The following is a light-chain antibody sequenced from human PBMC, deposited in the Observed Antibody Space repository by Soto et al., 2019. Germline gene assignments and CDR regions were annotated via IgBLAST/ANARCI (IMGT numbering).Light chain of an antibody. CDR2: KAS. J-gene: IGKJ1*01. Sequence: DIQMTQSPSTLSASVGDRVTITCRASQSISSWLAWYQQKPGRAPNLLIYKASILESGVPSRFSGSGSGTDFPLTISSLKPDDFATYYWQQYFSYSWTFGQGTKVEIK. CDR1: QSISSW. V-gene: IGKV1-5*03. CDR3: QQYFSYSWT.